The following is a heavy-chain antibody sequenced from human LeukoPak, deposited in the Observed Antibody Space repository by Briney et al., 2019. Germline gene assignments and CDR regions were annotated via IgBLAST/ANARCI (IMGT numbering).Heavy chain of an antibody. Sequence: GASVKVSCKASGYTFSGYNMHWVRQAPGQGLEWMGSMNPTDGLTNYAQKFQGRVTMTRDTSISTAYMEMSRLRSDDTAVYYCARVYDRWSGYSSGYYFDYWGQGTLVTVSS. V-gene: IGHV1-2*02. CDR1: GYTFSGYN. CDR2: MNPTDGLT. J-gene: IGHJ4*02. D-gene: IGHD3-3*01. CDR3: ARVYDRWSGYSSGYYFDY.